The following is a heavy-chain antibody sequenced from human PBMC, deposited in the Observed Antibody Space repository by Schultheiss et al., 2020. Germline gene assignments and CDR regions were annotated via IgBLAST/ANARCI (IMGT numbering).Heavy chain of an antibody. CDR1: GGSFSGYY. CDR3: ARALGTGTEFDY. D-gene: IGHD1-1*01. J-gene: IGHJ4*02. CDR2: IYYSGST. V-gene: IGHV4-34*01. Sequence: SETLSLTCAVYGGSFSGYYWSWIRQPPGKGLEWIGYIYYSGSTYYNPSLMTRFTMSVDTSKNQFSLKLSSVTAADTAVYYCARALGTGTEFDYWGQGTLVTVSS.